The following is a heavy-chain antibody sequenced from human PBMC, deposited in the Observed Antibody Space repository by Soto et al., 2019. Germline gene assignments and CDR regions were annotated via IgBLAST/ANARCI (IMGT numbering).Heavy chain of an antibody. CDR3: ARTPRYGSGSYYDY. CDR2: IYYSGST. V-gene: IGHV4-59*01. Sequence: SETLSLTCTVSGGSIRSYYWSWIRQPPGKGLEWIGYIYYSGSTNYNPSLKSRVTISVDTSKNQFSLKLSSVTAADTAVYYCARTPRYGSGSYYDYWGQGTLVTVSS. J-gene: IGHJ4*02. D-gene: IGHD3-10*01. CDR1: GGSIRSYY.